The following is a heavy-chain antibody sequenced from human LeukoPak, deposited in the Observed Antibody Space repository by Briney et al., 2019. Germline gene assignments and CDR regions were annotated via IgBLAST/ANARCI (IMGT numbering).Heavy chain of an antibody. D-gene: IGHD4-23*01. Sequence: SQTLSLTCAISGDSVSSNSAAWNRIRQSPSRGLEWLARTYYRSKWYSDYAASVKSRITINPDTSKNQFSLQLNSVTPEDTAVYYCSRFRDSTPVATDAFDVWGQGTRVTVAS. CDR2: TYYRSKWYS. CDR3: SRFRDSTPVATDAFDV. V-gene: IGHV6-1*01. CDR1: GDSVSSNSAA. J-gene: IGHJ3*01.